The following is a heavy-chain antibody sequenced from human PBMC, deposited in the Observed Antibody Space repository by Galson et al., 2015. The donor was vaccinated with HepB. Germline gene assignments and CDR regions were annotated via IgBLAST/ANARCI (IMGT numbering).Heavy chain of an antibody. Sequence: SVKVSCKASGYSFSSFAMHWVRQAPVQGLEYMGWINTNIGNPTYAQGFTGRFVSSLDTSVSTAYLEISSLKTEDTAVYYCASLDLGDYWGQGTLVTVSS. D-gene: IGHD7-27*01. CDR1: GYSFSSFA. V-gene: IGHV7-4-1*02. CDR2: INTNIGNP. CDR3: ASLDLGDY. J-gene: IGHJ4*02.